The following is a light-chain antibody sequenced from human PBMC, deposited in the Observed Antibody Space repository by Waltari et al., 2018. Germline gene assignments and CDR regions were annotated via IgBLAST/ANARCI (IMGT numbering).Light chain of an antibody. CDR3: QQYDNLPYT. V-gene: IGKV1-33*01. Sequence: DIQMTQSPSSLSASVGDRVTITCQASQDISNYLNWYQQKPGKAPTLLIYDASNLETGVPSRFSGRGSGTDFTFTISSLQPEDIATYYCQQYDNLPYTFGQGTKLEIK. J-gene: IGKJ2*01. CDR1: QDISNY. CDR2: DAS.